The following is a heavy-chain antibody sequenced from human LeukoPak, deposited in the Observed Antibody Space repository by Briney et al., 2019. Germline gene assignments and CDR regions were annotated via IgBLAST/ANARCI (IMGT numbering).Heavy chain of an antibody. CDR3: AKGGAARFDY. CDR2: ISGGGST. CDR1: GFTFSAYE. D-gene: IGHD5-18*01. V-gene: IGHV3-23*01. J-gene: IGHJ4*02. Sequence: GGSLRLSCAASGFTFSAYEMNWVRQAPGKGLEWVSAISGGGSTNYAGSVKGRFTISRDNSKNTLYLQMNSLRAEDTAIYYCAKGGAARFDYWGQGTLVTVSS.